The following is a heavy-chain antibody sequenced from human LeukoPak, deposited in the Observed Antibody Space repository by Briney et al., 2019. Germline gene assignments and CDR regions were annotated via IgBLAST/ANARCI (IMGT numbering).Heavy chain of an antibody. V-gene: IGHV3-15*01. CDR2: IKSKTDGGTT. Sequence: RGSLRLSCAVSGFTFSNAWMSWVRQAPGKGLEWIGRIKSKTDGGTTDYAAPVKGRFTISRDDSKNTLYVQMNSLKTEDTAVYYCNADYYDNLVGAYFDYWGQGTLVTVSS. D-gene: IGHD3-22*01. CDR1: GFTFSNAW. CDR3: NADYYDNLVGAYFDY. J-gene: IGHJ4*02.